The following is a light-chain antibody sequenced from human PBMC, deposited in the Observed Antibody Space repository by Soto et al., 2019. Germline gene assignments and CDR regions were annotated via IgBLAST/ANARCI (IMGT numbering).Light chain of an antibody. CDR2: DAS. V-gene: IGKV1-5*01. CDR3: QQYNGYSRT. CDR1: QSIGSS. J-gene: IGKJ1*01. Sequence: DIQMTQSPSTLSASVGDRVTITCRASQSIGSSLAWYQQKPGKAPNLLISDASSLERGVPSRFGGSGSGTEFNLSIRSLQTDDFATYYCQQYNGYSRTFGQGNKVEIK.